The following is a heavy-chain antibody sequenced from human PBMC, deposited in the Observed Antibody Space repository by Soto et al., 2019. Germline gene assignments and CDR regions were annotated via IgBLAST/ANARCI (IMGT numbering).Heavy chain of an antibody. V-gene: IGHV4-4*02. Sequence: QGQLHESAPGLVKPSGTLSLTCAASGGPISSTNCSNWVRHPPGKGPEWIGEIYHGGSTNYNPTLKSRVTISVDRSKNQFSLKLTSMTAADTAVYYCASSKSSGSYYFDYWGQGTLVTVSS. J-gene: IGHJ4*02. CDR3: ASSKSSGSYYFDY. D-gene: IGHD1-26*01. CDR1: GGPISSTNC. CDR2: IYHGGST.